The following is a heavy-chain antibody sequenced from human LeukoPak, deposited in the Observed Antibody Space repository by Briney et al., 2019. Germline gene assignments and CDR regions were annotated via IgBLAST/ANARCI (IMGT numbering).Heavy chain of an antibody. J-gene: IGHJ6*02. CDR3: ARGGSGSYYNYYYYGMDV. V-gene: IGHV4-59*08. CDR2: IYYSGST. D-gene: IGHD3-10*01. Sequence: SETLSLTCTVPGGSISSYYWSWIRQPPGKGLEWIGYIYYSGSTNYNPSLKSRVTISVDTSKNQFSLKLSSVTAADTAVYYCARGGSGSYYNYYYYGMDVWGQGTTVTVSS. CDR1: GGSISSYY.